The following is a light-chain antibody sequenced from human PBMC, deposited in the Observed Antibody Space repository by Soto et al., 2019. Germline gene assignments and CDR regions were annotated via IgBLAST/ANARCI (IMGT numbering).Light chain of an antibody. V-gene: IGKV3-11*01. CDR3: QQRRNWPIT. Sequence: ETVLTQSPPTLSLSPGERATLSCRASQSVSSYLAWYQQKPGQTPRLLIYDASNRATGIPARFSGSGSGTDFTLPISSLEPEVFAVYYCQQRRNWPITFGKGTRLEIK. CDR1: QSVSSY. J-gene: IGKJ5*01. CDR2: DAS.